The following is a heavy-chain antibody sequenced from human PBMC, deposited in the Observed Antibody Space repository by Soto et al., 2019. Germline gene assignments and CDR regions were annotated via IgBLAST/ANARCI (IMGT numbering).Heavy chain of an antibody. J-gene: IGHJ6*03. Sequence: SETLSLTCTVSGGSISSSSYYWGWIRQPPGKGLEWIGSIYYSGSTYYNPSLKSRVTISVDTSKNQFSLKLSSVTAADTAVYYCARHVYPLWTDGSGYYMDVWGKGTTVTGTS. D-gene: IGHD3-3*01. CDR1: GGSISSSSYY. CDR3: ARHVYPLWTDGSGYYMDV. CDR2: IYYSGST. V-gene: IGHV4-39*01.